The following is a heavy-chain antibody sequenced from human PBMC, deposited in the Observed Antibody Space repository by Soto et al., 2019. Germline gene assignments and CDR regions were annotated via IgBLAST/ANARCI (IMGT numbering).Heavy chain of an antibody. Sequence: VQLVESGGGSVQPGGSLRLSCAASEFTFSRGSTFNHFWMSWVRQAPGRGLEWVANINKDGSEKYYVDSVKGRFTISRDNAKNSLYLQMDGLRAEDAAIYYCVIDRRVDPWFDYWGQGTLVTVPS. V-gene: IGHV3-7*03. CDR1: EFTFSRGSTFNHFW. CDR2: INKDGSEK. J-gene: IGHJ4*02. D-gene: IGHD2-15*01. CDR3: VIDRRVDPWFDY.